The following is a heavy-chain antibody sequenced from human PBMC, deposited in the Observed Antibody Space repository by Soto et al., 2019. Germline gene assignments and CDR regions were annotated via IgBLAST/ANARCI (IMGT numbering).Heavy chain of an antibody. CDR1: GFSFRQYA. CDR3: AKGMVPDQ. D-gene: IGHD6-13*01. CDR2: ITATGT. Sequence: EVHLLESGGGCVQPGGSLRLSCAASGFSFRQYAMIWVRQAPGKGLEWVSAITATGTHYADSVKGRFTISRDSSKSTLYLDINNLRVEDTAVYYCAKGMVPDQWGQGTLITVSS. V-gene: IGHV3-23*01. J-gene: IGHJ5*02.